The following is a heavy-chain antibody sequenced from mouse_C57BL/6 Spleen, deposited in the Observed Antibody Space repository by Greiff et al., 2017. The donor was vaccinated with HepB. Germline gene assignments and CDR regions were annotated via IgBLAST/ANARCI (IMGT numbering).Heavy chain of an antibody. J-gene: IGHJ2*01. CDR2: IHPSDSDT. D-gene: IGHD4-1*01. CDR1: GYTFTSYW. Sequence: QVQLKQPGAELVKPGASVKVSCKASGYTFTSYWMHWVKQRPGQGLEWIGRIHPSDSDTNYNQKFKGKATLTVDKSSSTAYMQLSSLTSEESAVYYCAMGDVTGLFDYWGQGTTLTVSS. CDR3: AMGDVTGLFDY. V-gene: IGHV1-74*01.